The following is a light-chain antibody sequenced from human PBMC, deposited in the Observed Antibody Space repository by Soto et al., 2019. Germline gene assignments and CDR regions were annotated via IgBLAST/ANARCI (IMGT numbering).Light chain of an antibody. J-gene: IGKJ4*01. V-gene: IGKV3-15*01. Sequence: EIVMTQSPATLSVSPGEGATLSCRASQSVSSNLAWYQQKPGQAPRLLIYAASTRATGIPASFRGSGSGTEFTLTITSLQSEDFAVYYCQQYNNWPPLTFGGGTKVEIK. CDR1: QSVSSN. CDR2: AAS. CDR3: QQYNNWPPLT.